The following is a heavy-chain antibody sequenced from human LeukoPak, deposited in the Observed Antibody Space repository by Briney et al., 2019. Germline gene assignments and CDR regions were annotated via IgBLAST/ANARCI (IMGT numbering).Heavy chain of an antibody. V-gene: IGHV4-59*01. CDR1: GGSISSYY. CDR3: ATQNWGRHWYFDP. J-gene: IGHJ2*01. CDR2: IYYSGST. Sequence: SETLSLTCTVSGGSISSYYWSWIRQPPGKRLEWIGYIYYSGSTNYNPSLKSRVTISVDTSKNQFSLKLSSVTAADTAVYYCATQNWGRHWYFDPWGRGTLVTVSS. D-gene: IGHD7-27*01.